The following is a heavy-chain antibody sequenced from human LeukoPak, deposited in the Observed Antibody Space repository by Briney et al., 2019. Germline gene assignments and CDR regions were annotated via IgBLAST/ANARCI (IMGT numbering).Heavy chain of an antibody. V-gene: IGHV1-8*01. D-gene: IGHD3-9*01. Sequence: ASVKVSCKASGYTFTSYDINWVRQATGQGLEWMGWMNPNSGNTGYAQKFQGRVTMTRNTSISTAYMELSSLRSEDTAVYYCARTTYYDILTGYYYNWFDPWGQGTLVTVSS. CDR1: GYTFTSYD. CDR2: MNPNSGNT. CDR3: ARTTYYDILTGYYYNWFDP. J-gene: IGHJ5*02.